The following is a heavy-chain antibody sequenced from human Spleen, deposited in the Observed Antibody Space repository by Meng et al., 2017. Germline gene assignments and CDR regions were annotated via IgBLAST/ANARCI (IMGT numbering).Heavy chain of an antibody. D-gene: IGHD3-10*01. Sequence: ASVKVSCKASGYTFTKHGVTWVRQAPGQGLEWLGWVSTYNGNTNYAQKLQGRVTMTTETSTSTAYMELRSLRAEDTAVYHCARDLGSGSYSHSFDYWGQGTLVTVAS. V-gene: IGHV1-18*01. CDR1: GYTFTKHG. CDR2: VSTYNGNT. J-gene: IGHJ4*02. CDR3: ARDLGSGSYSHSFDY.